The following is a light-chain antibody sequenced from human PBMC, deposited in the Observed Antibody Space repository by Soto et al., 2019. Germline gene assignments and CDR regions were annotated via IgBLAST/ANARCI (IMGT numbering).Light chain of an antibody. CDR1: SSNIGSNY. V-gene: IGLV1-47*01. CDR2: TNN. Sequence: QAVVTQPPSTSETPGQRVTIACSGSSSNIGSNYVYWYQQIPGTAPKILIYTNNQRPSGVPERFSGSKSGTSASLAISGLRSEDEADYYCVAWDDSLSGWVFGGGTQLTVL. J-gene: IGLJ7*01. CDR3: VAWDDSLSGWV.